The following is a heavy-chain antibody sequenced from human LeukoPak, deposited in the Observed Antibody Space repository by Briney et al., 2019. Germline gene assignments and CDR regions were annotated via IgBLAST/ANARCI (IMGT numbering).Heavy chain of an antibody. CDR2: INPNSGGT. CDR3: ARAPYYYDSRGSTLGY. Sequence: GPSVKVSCKASGYIFTGYYMHWVRQAPGQGLEWMGRINPNSGGTNYAQKFQGRVTMTRDTSISTAYMELSRLRSDDTAVYYCARAPYYYDSRGSTLGYWGQGTLVTVSS. J-gene: IGHJ1*01. V-gene: IGHV1-2*06. CDR1: GYIFTGYY. D-gene: IGHD3-22*01.